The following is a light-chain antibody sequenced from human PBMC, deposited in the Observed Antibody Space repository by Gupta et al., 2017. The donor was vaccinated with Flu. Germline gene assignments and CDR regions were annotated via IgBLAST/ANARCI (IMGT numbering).Light chain of an antibody. Sequence: GTLEMSTRERETRDSMASKSVSRSYLAWYQQKPGQAPRLLIYGASSRATGIPDRFSGSGSGTDFTLTISRLEPEDFAMYYCQHYCSSPYTFGQGTKLEIK. V-gene: IGKV3-20*01. CDR3: QHYCSSPYT. J-gene: IGKJ2*01. CDR1: KSVSRSY. CDR2: GAS.